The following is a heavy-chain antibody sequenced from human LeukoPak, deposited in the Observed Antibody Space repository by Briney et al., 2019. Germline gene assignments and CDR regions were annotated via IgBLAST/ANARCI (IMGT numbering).Heavy chain of an antibody. V-gene: IGHV4-30-4*08. CDR2: IYYSGST. J-gene: IGHJ4*02. D-gene: IGHD1-7*01. Sequence: PSQTLSLTCTVSGGSISSGDYYWSWIRQPRGKGLEWIGYIYYSGSTYYNPSLKSRVTISVDTSKNQSSLKLSSVTAADTAVHYCARVRRITGTTALDYWGQGTLVTVSS. CDR1: GGSISSGDYY. CDR3: ARVRRITGTTALDY.